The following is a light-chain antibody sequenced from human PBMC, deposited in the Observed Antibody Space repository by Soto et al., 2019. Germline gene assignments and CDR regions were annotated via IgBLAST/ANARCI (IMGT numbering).Light chain of an antibody. J-gene: IGLJ3*02. V-gene: IGLV1-40*01. Sequence: QSVLTQSPSVSGAPGQRVTISCTGSSPNIGAGYDIHWYQQLPGTAPKLLIYGNSNRPSGVPDRFSGSKSGTSASLAITGLQAEDEADYYCQSYDSSLSGWVFGGGTQLTVL. CDR2: GNS. CDR3: QSYDSSLSGWV. CDR1: SPNIGAGYD.